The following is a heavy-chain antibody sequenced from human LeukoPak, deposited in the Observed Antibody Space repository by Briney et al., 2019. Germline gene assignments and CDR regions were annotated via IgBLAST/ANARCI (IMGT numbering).Heavy chain of an antibody. D-gene: IGHD1-26*01. Sequence: ASVKVSCKASGYTFTGYYMHWVRQAPGQGLEWMGWINPDSGGTNYAQKFQGRVTMTRDTSISTAYMELSRLRSDDTAVYYCARQVGATTVFDYWGQGTLVTVSS. CDR3: ARQVGATTVFDY. V-gene: IGHV1-2*02. CDR1: GYTFTGYY. CDR2: INPDSGGT. J-gene: IGHJ4*02.